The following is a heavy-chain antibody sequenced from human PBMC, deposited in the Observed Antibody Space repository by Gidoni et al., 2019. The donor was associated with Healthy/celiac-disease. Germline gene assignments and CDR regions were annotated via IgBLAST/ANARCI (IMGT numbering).Heavy chain of an antibody. V-gene: IGHV3-48*02. J-gene: IGHJ4*02. CDR1: GVSSSSYS. CDR2: ISSSSSTI. D-gene: IGHD5-18*01. Sequence: EGQRVEAGGGWVEPGGAVRRAGAGWGVSSSSYSMNWVRQAPGKGLEWVSSISSSSSTIYYAASVKGRFPISRYNAQNSLYLQLNSLSDEATAVYYCARTHTAMVYYFDYWGQGPLVTVSS. CDR3: ARTHTAMVYYFDY.